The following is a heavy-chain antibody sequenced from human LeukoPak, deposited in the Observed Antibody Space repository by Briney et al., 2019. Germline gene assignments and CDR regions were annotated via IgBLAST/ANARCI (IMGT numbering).Heavy chain of an antibody. CDR3: ARDPSDNGGYYYVFDY. J-gene: IGHJ4*02. CDR1: GFTFSSYA. Sequence: PGGSLRLSCAASGFTFSSYAMHWVRQAPGKGLEWVAVILYDGSKKYYVDSVKGRFTISRDNSKNTLYLQMNSPRAEDTAVYYCARDPSDNGGYYYVFDYWGQGTLVTVSS. CDR2: ILYDGSKK. D-gene: IGHD3-22*01. V-gene: IGHV3-30-3*01.